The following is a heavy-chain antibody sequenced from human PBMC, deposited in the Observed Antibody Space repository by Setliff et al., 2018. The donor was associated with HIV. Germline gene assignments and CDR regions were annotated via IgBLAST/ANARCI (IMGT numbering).Heavy chain of an antibody. J-gene: IGHJ6*02. Sequence: SETLSLTCAVSNYSISSAYYWGWIRHPPGRGLEWIGSIYHSGSTYYNPSLKSRVTISVDTSKNQFSLKLSSVTAADTAVYYCARRPAGAVAGGYGMDVWAKGPRSPSP. CDR3: ARRPAGAVAGGYGMDV. CDR1: NYSISSAYY. D-gene: IGHD6-19*01. V-gene: IGHV4-38-2*01. CDR2: IYHSGST.